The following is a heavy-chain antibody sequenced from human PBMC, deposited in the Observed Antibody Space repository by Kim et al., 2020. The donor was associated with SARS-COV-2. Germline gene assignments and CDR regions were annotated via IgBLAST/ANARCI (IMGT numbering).Heavy chain of an antibody. CDR1: GFTFSSYA. D-gene: IGHD3-16*01. Sequence: GGSLRLSCAASGFTFSSYAMHWVRQAPGKGLEWVAVISYDGSNKYYADSAKGRFTISRANSKNTLYLQMKSLRAGATAVNYCARELGGGGDYWGRGTLFT. J-gene: IGHJ4*02. CDR2: ISYDGSNK. CDR3: ARELGGGGDY. V-gene: IGHV3-30*04.